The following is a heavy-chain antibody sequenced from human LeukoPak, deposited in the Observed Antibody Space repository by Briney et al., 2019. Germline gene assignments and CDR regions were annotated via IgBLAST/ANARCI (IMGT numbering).Heavy chain of an antibody. CDR2: ISAYNGNT. CDR3: ARWYSSSSRYFQH. Sequence: ASVKVSCKASGGTFNSYAISWVRQAPGQGLEWMGWISAYNGNTNYAQKLQGRVTMTTDTSTSTAYMELRSQRSDDTAVYYCARWYSSSSRYFQHWGQGTLVTVSS. CDR1: GGTFNSYA. D-gene: IGHD6-6*01. V-gene: IGHV1-18*01. J-gene: IGHJ1*01.